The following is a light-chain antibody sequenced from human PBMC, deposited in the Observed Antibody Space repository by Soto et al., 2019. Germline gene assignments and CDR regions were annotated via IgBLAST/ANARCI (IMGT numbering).Light chain of an antibody. J-gene: IGKJ1*01. V-gene: IGKV3-20*01. CDR1: QSVSSTY. CDR2: GAS. Sequence: ETVLTQSPGTLSLSPGERAILSCRASQSVSSTYLAWYQQKPGQAPRLLIYGASSRATGIPYRFSGSGSGTDFNLTISRLETEDFAVYYCQQYNNSLWTFGQGTKVEIK. CDR3: QQYNNSLWT.